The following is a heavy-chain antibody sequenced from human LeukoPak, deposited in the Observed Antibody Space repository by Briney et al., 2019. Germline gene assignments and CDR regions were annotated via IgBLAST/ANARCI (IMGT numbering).Heavy chain of an antibody. D-gene: IGHD2-15*01. V-gene: IGHV3-21*01. CDR2: ISSSSSYI. Sequence: NPGGSLRLSCAASGFTFSSCSMNWVRQASGKGLEWDSSISSSSSYIYYADSVKGRFTISRDNAKNSVYLQMNSLRGEDTAVYYCARDGRVVHYYMDVWGKGTTVTVSS. CDR3: ARDGRVVHYYMDV. J-gene: IGHJ6*03. CDR1: GFTFSSCS.